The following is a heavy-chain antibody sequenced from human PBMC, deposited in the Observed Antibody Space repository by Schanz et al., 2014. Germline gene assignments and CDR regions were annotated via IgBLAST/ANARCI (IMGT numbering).Heavy chain of an antibody. CDR3: LAPDYGMDV. J-gene: IGHJ6*02. CDR2: FVHPGGST. CDR1: GFNFSDYA. Sequence: EVHLLESGGGLVPPGGSLRLSCAASGFNFSDYAMCWVRQAPGKGLEWVSFVHPGGSTYYPDSVKGRFTISRDSSKNTLYLQMNSLRPEDTAVYYCLAPDYGMDVWGQGTTVTVSS. V-gene: IGHV3-23*03.